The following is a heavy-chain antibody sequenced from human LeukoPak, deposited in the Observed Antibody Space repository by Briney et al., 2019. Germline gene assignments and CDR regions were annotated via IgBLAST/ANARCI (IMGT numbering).Heavy chain of an antibody. V-gene: IGHV3-23*01. J-gene: IGHJ4*02. CDR3: VKGRASGSYYIGDY. CDR1: GFTFSSYA. D-gene: IGHD1-26*01. CDR2: ISGSAGNT. Sequence: GGSLRLSCAASGFTFSSYAMSWVRQAPGKGLEWVSGISGSAGNTYYADSVKGRFTISRDNSKNTLYLQMNGLRAEDTAVYYCVKGRASGSYYIGDYWGQGTLVTVSS.